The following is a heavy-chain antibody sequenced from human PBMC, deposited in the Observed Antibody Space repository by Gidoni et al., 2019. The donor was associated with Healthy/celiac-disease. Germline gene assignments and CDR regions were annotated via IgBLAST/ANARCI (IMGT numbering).Heavy chain of an antibody. CDR1: GGSISRGGYY. D-gene: IGHD5-12*01. J-gene: IGHJ4*02. Sequence: QVQLQESGPGLVKPSQTLSLTCTVPGGSISRGGYYWSWIRQHPGKGLEWIGYIYYSGSTYYNPSLKSRVTISVDTSKNQFSLKLSSVTAADTAVYYCARGGDDNPRYSGYGVFDYWGQGTLVTVSS. CDR3: ARGGDDNPRYSGYGVFDY. CDR2: IYYSGST. V-gene: IGHV4-31*03.